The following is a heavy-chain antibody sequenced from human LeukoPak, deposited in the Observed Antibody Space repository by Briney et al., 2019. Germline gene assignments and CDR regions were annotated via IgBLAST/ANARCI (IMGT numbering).Heavy chain of an antibody. D-gene: IGHD4-17*01. Sequence: SGPTLVNPTQTLTLTCTLSGFSLSTTGVGVGWIRQPPGKALEWLALIYWNDDKRYSPSLKSRLTITKDTFKNQVVLTVTSVDPVDTATYYCVNYASRHGDYALFDYWGQGTLVTVSS. J-gene: IGHJ4*02. CDR3: VNYASRHGDYALFDY. CDR2: IYWNDDK. CDR1: GFSLSTTGVG. V-gene: IGHV2-5*01.